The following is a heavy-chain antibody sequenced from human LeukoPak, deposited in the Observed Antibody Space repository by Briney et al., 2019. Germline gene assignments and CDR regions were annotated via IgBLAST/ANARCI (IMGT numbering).Heavy chain of an antibody. Sequence: PGRSLRLSCAASGLTFSSYGMHWVRQAPGKGLEWVAVIWYDGSNKYYADSVKGRFTISRDNSKNTLYLQMNSLRAEDTAVYYCASQSGSYHDAFDIWGQGTMVTVSS. CDR3: ASQSGSYHDAFDI. CDR2: IWYDGSNK. D-gene: IGHD1-26*01. J-gene: IGHJ3*02. CDR1: GLTFSSYG. V-gene: IGHV3-33*01.